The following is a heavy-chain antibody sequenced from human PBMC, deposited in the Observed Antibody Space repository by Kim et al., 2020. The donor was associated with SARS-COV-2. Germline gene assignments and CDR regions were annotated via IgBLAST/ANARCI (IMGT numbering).Heavy chain of an antibody. CDR1: GFTFSSAW. J-gene: IGHJ1*01. Sequence: GGSLRLSCAASGFTFSSAWMSWVRQAPGKGLEWVCLIKSNTGGGTTDYAAPVKGRITIPKHDSKKTVYLQMNSLETEGTAVYYYTTPYYYDRSGHPGYWGQGTLVTVS. D-gene: IGHD3-22*01. CDR3: TTPYYYDRSGHPGY. CDR2: IKSNTGGGTT. V-gene: IGHV3-15*01.